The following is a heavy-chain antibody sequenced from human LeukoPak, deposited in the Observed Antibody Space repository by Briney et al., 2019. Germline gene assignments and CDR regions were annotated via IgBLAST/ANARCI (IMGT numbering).Heavy chain of an antibody. Sequence: GGSLRLSCAASGFTFSSYAMSWVRQAPGKGLEWVSALSGSGISKYYADSVKGRFTISRDNSKNTLYLQMNSLRAEDTAVYYCAKDEQWLPDYWGQGTLVTVSS. J-gene: IGHJ4*02. CDR2: LSGSGISK. V-gene: IGHV3-23*01. CDR1: GFTFSSYA. CDR3: AKDEQWLPDY. D-gene: IGHD6-19*01.